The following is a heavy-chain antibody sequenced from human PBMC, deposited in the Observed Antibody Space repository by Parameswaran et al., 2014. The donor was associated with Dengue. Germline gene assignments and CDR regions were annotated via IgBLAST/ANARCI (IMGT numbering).Heavy chain of an antibody. D-gene: IGHD2-15*01. J-gene: IGHJ6*03. Sequence: WIRQPPGKGLEWVAVISYDGSNKYYADSVKGRFTISRDNSKNTLYLQMNSLRAEDTAVYYCARDDIVVVVAATIEYYYYYMDVWGKGTTVTVSS. CDR3: ARDDIVVVVAATIEYYYYYMDV. V-gene: IGHV3-30-3*01. CDR2: ISYDGSNK.